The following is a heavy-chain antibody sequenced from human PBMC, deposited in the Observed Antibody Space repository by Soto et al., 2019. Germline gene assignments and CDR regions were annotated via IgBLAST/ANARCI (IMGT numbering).Heavy chain of an antibody. D-gene: IGHD4-17*01. CDR2: ISYDGTNN. V-gene: IGHV3-30*03. CDR1: GFTFSQYD. J-gene: IGHJ4*02. CDR3: TRYILGDYAFDY. Sequence: SLRLSCAASGFTFSQYDMHWVRQAPGKGLEWVAVISYDGTNNYYADSLKGRFTISRDNSENTLYLQMNSLRPEDTAVYYCTRYILGDYAFDYWGQGTLVTVSS.